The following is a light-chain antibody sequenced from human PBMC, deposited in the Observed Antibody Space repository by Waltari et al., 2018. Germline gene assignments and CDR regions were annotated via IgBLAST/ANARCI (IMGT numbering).Light chain of an antibody. CDR2: DAF. Sequence: EIVLTQYPATLSLSPGERATLSCRASQSVVSYLAWYQQKPGQAPRLLIYDAFNRATGTPARFSGSGSGTDFTLTIISLEPEDFAVYYCQQRYSWPPITFGQGTRLEIK. CDR1: QSVVSY. V-gene: IGKV3-11*01. CDR3: QQRYSWPPIT. J-gene: IGKJ5*01.